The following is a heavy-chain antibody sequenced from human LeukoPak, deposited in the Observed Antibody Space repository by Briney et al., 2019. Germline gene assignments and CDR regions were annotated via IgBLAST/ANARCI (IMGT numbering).Heavy chain of an antibody. J-gene: IGHJ4*02. V-gene: IGHV1-2*02. D-gene: IGHD4-17*01. CDR2: INPNNDDT. CDR3: ARQDGDLDY. Sequence: ASVKVSCKASGYTFTGYYIYWVRQAPGQGLEWMGWINPNNDDTSYAQKFQGRVTMTRDTSVSTAYMELSRLSSDDTAVYYCARQDGDLDYWGQGTLVTVSS. CDR1: GYTFTGYY.